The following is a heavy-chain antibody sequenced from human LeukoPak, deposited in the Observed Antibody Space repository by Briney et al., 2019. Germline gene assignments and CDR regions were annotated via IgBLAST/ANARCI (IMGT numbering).Heavy chain of an antibody. CDR3: ASRLKNPSDYGLSKYYFDS. CDR1: GFTFSDAW. Sequence: GGSLRLSCAASGFTFSDAWMTWVRQAPGKGLEWVSAISGSGTDTYYADSVRGRFTISRDNSKNTLYLQMNSLRAEDTAVYYCASRLKNPSDYGLSKYYFDSWGQGTLVTVSS. CDR2: ISGSGTDT. J-gene: IGHJ4*02. V-gene: IGHV3-23*01. D-gene: IGHD4-17*01.